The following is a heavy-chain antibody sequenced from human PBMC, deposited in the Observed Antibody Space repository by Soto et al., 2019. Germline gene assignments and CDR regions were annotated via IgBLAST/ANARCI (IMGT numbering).Heavy chain of an antibody. CDR1: GGSISSGGYS. V-gene: IGHV4-30-2*01. CDR2: IYHSGST. Sequence: PSATLSLTCAVSGGSISSGGYSWSWIWQPPGKGLEWIGYIYHSGSTYYNPSLKSRVTISVDRSKNQFSLKLSSVTAADTAVYYCARVPDRWGQGTLVTVSS. D-gene: IGHD2-2*01. J-gene: IGHJ5*02. CDR3: ARVPDR.